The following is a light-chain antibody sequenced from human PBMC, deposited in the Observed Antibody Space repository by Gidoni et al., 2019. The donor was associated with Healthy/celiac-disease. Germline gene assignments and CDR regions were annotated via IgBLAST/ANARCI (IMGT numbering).Light chain of an antibody. CDR2: DAS. Sequence: DIQMTQSPSSLSASVGDRVTLTCQASQDISNYLNWYQQKPGKAPKLLIYDASNLETGVPSRFIGSGSVTDFTFTISSLQPEVIATYYCQQYDNLPLTFGGGTKVEIK. V-gene: IGKV1-33*01. CDR3: QQYDNLPLT. CDR1: QDISNY. J-gene: IGKJ4*01.